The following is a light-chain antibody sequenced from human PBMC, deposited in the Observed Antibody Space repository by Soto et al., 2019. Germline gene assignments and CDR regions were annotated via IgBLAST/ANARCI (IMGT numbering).Light chain of an antibody. CDR2: AAS. V-gene: IGKV1-12*02. Sequence: DIQMTQSPSSVSASVGDRVTITCRACQDISIWLAWYQQKPGRAPKLLIYAASNLQSGVPSRFSGSGTETDYTLTISSLQPEDFATYYCQRANSLPWTFGQGTKVEVK. CDR3: QRANSLPWT. J-gene: IGKJ1*01. CDR1: QDISIW.